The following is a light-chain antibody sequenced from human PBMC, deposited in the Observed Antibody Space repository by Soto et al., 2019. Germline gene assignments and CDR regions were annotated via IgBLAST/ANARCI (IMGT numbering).Light chain of an antibody. CDR1: SSDVGGYKY. CDR2: EVS. J-gene: IGLJ1*01. V-gene: IGLV2-14*01. Sequence: QSALTQPASVSGSPGQSITISCTGTSSDVGGYKYVSWYQQHPGKAPKLMIYEVSNRPSGVSNRFSGSKSGNTASLTISGLQXEDEADYYCSSYTSSSTPLVFGTGTKVTVL. CDR3: SSYTSSSTPLV.